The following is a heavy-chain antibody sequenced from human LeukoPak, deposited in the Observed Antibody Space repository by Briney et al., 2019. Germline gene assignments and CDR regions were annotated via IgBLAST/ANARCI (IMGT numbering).Heavy chain of an antibody. CDR3: AGITIFGVVKAFDI. D-gene: IGHD3-3*01. Sequence: ETLSLTCAVSGGSFSGYYWSWVRQPPGKGLEWVGEISHSGSTNYNPSLKSRVTISVDTSKNQFSLKLSSVTAADTAVYDCAGITIFGVVKAFDIWSQGTMVTVPS. CDR1: GGSFSGYY. CDR2: ISHSGST. V-gene: IGHV4-34*01. J-gene: IGHJ3*02.